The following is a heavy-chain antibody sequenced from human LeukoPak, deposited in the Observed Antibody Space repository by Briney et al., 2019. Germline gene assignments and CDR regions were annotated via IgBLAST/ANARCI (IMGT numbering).Heavy chain of an antibody. V-gene: IGHV1-46*01. Sequence: ASVKVSCKASGYSFTSNYIHWVRQAPGQGLEWMGMIYPRDGSTSYAQKFQGRVTVSRDTSTSTVHMELSGLRSEDTAVYYCARDQEAFDYWGQGTLVTVSS. CDR1: GYSFTSNY. CDR3: ARDQEAFDY. CDR2: IYPRDGST. J-gene: IGHJ4*02.